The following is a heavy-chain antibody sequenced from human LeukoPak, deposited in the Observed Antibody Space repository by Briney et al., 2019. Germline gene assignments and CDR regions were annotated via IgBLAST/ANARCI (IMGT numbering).Heavy chain of an antibody. J-gene: IGHJ4*02. D-gene: IGHD5-12*01. Sequence: GGSLRLSCGASGFTVSSNYMSWVRQAPGKGLEWVSGISWNSGSIGYADSVKGRFTISRDNAKNSLYLQMNSLRAEDTALYYCAKGATVATAYYFDYWGQGTLVTVSS. CDR1: GFTVSSNY. CDR2: ISWNSGSI. CDR3: AKGATVATAYYFDY. V-gene: IGHV3-9*01.